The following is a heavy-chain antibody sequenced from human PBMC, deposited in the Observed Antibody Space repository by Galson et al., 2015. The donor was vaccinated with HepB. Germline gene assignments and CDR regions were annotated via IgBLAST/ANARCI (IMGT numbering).Heavy chain of an antibody. CDR3: ARDRVPGYYKRYDHYGMDV. D-gene: IGHD3-9*01. CDR2: ISSGSSTV. CDR1: GFTFSDYS. J-gene: IGHJ6*02. Sequence: SLRLSCAASGFTFSDYSMNWVRQAPGKELEWVSYISSGSSTVHYVDSVKGRFTISRDNAKNSLYLQMNSLRDEDTAVYYCARDRVPGYYKRYDHYGMDVWGQGTTVTVSS. V-gene: IGHV3-48*02.